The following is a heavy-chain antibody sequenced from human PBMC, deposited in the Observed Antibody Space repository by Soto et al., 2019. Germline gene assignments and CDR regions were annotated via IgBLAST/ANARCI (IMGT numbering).Heavy chain of an antibody. D-gene: IGHD3-9*01. CDR1: GGSISSSSYY. V-gene: IGHV4-39*01. CDR2: IYYSGST. J-gene: IGHJ5*02. CDR3: ARQDFLTGLGGWFDP. Sequence: QLQLQESGPGLVKPSETLSLTCTVSGGSISSSSYYWGWIRQPPGKGLEWIGSIYYSGSTYYNPSLKSRVTISVDTSKNQFSLKLSSVTAADTAVYYCARQDFLTGLGGWFDPWGQGTLVTVSS.